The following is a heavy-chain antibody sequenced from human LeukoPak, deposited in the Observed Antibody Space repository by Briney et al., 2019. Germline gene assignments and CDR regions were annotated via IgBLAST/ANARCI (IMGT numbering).Heavy chain of an antibody. CDR1: GGSFSGYY. V-gene: IGHV4-34*01. CDR2: INHSGST. Sequence: SETLSLTCAVYGGSFSGYYWSWIRQPPGKGLEWIGEINHSGSTNYNTSLKSRVTTSVDTSKNQFSLKLSSVTAADTAVYYCARVRAGLGYCSSTSCHLHFDYWGQGTLVTVSS. J-gene: IGHJ4*02. D-gene: IGHD2-2*01. CDR3: ARVRAGLGYCSSTSCHLHFDY.